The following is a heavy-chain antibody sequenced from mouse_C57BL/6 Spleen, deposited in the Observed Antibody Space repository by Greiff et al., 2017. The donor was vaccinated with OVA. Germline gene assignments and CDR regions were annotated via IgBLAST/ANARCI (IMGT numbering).Heavy chain of an antibody. CDR1: GYTFTDYY. CDR3: ASQGGYDYDGYYFDY. Sequence: EVQLQQSGPELVKPGASVKISCKASGYTFTDYYMNWVKQSHGKSLEWIGDINPNNGGTSYNQKFKGKATLTVDKSSSTAYMELRSLTSEDSAVYYCASQGGYDYDGYYFDYWGQGTTLTVSS. J-gene: IGHJ2*01. V-gene: IGHV1-26*01. CDR2: INPNNGGT. D-gene: IGHD2-4*01.